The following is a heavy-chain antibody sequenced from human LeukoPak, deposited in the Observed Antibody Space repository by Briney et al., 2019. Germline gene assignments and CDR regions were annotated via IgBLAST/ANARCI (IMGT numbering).Heavy chain of an antibody. D-gene: IGHD4-11*01. V-gene: IGHV3-33*01. J-gene: IGHJ4*02. CDR1: GFIFSHDA. Sequence: GGSLRLSCAASGFIFSHDALHWVRQAPGKGLGWVAVICSDGTNRYYGDSVKGRFSISRDDSQKRVFLQMNNLRADDTAVYYCARDAQRGFDYSNSLQYWGQGALVTVSS. CDR2: ICSDGTNR. CDR3: ARDAQRGFDYSNSLQY.